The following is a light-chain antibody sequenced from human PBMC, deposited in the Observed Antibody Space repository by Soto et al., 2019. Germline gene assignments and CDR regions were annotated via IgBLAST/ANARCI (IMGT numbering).Light chain of an antibody. CDR2: DNY. V-gene: IGLV1-51*01. Sequence: QSVLPQPPAVSAAPGQKVTISCSGTSSNIGKTFVSWYQHLPGTAPKLLIYDNYKRPSGIPDRFSGSKSGTSATLGITGLQTGDDSDYYCAAWDTSLHALILGGGTKVTVL. CDR3: AAWDTSLHALI. CDR1: SSNIGKTF. J-gene: IGLJ2*01.